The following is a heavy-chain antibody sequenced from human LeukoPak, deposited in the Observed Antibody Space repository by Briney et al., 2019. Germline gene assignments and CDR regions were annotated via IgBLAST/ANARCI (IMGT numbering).Heavy chain of an antibody. CDR3: ARGSSYYDFWSGYYHFDY. J-gene: IGHJ4*02. CDR1: GGSISSSSYY. CDR2: INHSGST. D-gene: IGHD3-3*01. Sequence: PSETLSLTCTVSGGSISSSSYYWGWIRQPPGKGLEWIGEINHSGSTNYNPSLKSRVTISVDTSKNQFSLKLSSVTAADTAVYYCARGSSYYDFWSGYYHFDYWGQGTLVTVSS. V-gene: IGHV4-39*07.